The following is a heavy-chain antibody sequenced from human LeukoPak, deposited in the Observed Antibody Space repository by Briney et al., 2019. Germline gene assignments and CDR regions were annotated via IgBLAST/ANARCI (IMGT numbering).Heavy chain of an antibody. Sequence: GGSLRLSCAASGFTFSDYYMSWVRQAPGKEPEWVANIKEDGSEKSYVDSVKGRFTISRDNAKNSLYLEMDSLRVEDTAVYYCARGGISRAAFDVWGQGTMVTVS. CDR2: IKEDGSEK. J-gene: IGHJ3*01. CDR3: ARGGISRAAFDV. V-gene: IGHV3-7*05. CDR1: GFTFSDYY. D-gene: IGHD2-21*01.